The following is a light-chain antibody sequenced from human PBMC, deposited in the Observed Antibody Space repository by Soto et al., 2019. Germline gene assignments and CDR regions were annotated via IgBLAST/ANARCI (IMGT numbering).Light chain of an antibody. V-gene: IGKV3-15*01. CDR1: QTVYNN. CDR3: QQCRNWPIT. J-gene: IGKJ4*01. CDR2: DAS. Sequence: EIVMTQSPATLSASPGEGATLSCKAGQTVYNNLAWYQQRPGQPPRLLIYDASTRATGISARFSGSGYGTEFTLTISSLQSEDFAVYFCQQCRNWPITFGGGTKVEIK.